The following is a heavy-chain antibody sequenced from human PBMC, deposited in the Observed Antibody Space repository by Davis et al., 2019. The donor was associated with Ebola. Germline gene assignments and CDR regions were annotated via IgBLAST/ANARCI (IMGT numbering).Heavy chain of an antibody. CDR2: IIPIFGTA. D-gene: IGHD3-10*01. CDR3: ARGKTRGRNWFDP. CDR1: GYTFTSYG. V-gene: IGHV1-69*13. Sequence: SVKVSCKASGYTFTSYGISWVRQAPGQGLEWMGGIIPIFGTANYAQKFQGRVTITADESTSTAYRELSSLRSEDTAVYYCARGKTRGRNWFDPWGQGTLVTVSS. J-gene: IGHJ5*02.